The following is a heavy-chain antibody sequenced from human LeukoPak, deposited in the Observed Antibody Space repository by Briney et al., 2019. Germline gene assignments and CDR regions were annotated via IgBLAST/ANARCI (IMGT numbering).Heavy chain of an antibody. CDR3: AREYLRGDSSGWYDY. CDR2: INPSGGGT. Sequence: ASVKVSCKASGYTFISYYMHWVRQAPGQGLEWMGIINPSGGGTSYAQKFQGRVSMTGDTSTSTVYMELSSLRSEDTAVYYCAREYLRGDSSGWYDYWGQGTLVTVSS. CDR1: GYTFISYY. D-gene: IGHD6-19*01. J-gene: IGHJ4*02. V-gene: IGHV1-46*01.